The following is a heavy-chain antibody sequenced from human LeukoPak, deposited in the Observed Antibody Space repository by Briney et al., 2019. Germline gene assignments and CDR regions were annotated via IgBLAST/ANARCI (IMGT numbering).Heavy chain of an antibody. CDR3: AKDQGLKSGYSYR. CDR2: ISWNSGSI. V-gene: IGHV3-9*01. J-gene: IGHJ4*02. Sequence: GGSLRLSCAASGFTFDDHAMHWVRQAPGKGLEWVSGISWNSGSIGYADSVKGRFTISRDNSKNTLYLQMNSLRAEDTAVYYCAKDQGLKSGYSYRGGQGTLFTISS. D-gene: IGHD5-18*01. CDR1: GFTFDDHA.